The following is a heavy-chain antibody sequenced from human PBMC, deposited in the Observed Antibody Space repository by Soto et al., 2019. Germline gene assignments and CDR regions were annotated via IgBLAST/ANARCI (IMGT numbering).Heavy chain of an antibody. D-gene: IGHD6-19*01. CDR1: GFTFSSYW. V-gene: IGHV3-74*01. J-gene: IGHJ4*02. Sequence: PGGSLRLSCAASGFTFSSYWIHWVRQAPGKGLVWVSRINSDGSTTNYADSVKGRFTISRDNAKNTVYPQMNSLRAEDTAVYYCARGGFKQWLLDYWGQGTLVTVSS. CDR3: ARGGFKQWLLDY. CDR2: INSDGSTT.